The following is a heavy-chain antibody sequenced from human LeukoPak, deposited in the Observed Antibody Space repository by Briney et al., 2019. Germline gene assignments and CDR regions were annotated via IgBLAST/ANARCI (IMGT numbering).Heavy chain of an antibody. V-gene: IGHV3-23*01. CDR3: AKGDIVATIHPFDY. CDR2: ISGSGGST. Sequence: PGGSLRLSCAASGFTFSSYAMSWVRQAPGKGLEWVSAISGSGGSTYYADSVKGRFTISRDNSKNTLYLQMNSLRAEGTAVYYCAKGDIVATIHPFDYWGQGTLVTVSS. J-gene: IGHJ4*02. D-gene: IGHD5-12*01. CDR1: GFTFSSYA.